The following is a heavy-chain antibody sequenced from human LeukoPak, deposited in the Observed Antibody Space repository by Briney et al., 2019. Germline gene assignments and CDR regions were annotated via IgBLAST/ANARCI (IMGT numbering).Heavy chain of an antibody. CDR2: IWYDGSNK. V-gene: IGHV3-33*01. J-gene: IGHJ3*02. Sequence: PGGSLRLSCAASGFTFSSYGMHWVRQAPGKGLEWVAVIWYDGSNKYYADSVKGRFTISRDNSKNTLYLQMNSLRAEDTAVYYCARDWDFWSGYSSPPDAFDIWGXXTMVTVSS. CDR3: ARDWDFWSGYSSPPDAFDI. CDR1: GFTFSSYG. D-gene: IGHD3-3*01.